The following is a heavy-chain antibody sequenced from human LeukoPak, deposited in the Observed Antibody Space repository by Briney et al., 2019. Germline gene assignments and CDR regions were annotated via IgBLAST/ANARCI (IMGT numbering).Heavy chain of an antibody. CDR3: TTDRYGDYYYYYMDV. CDR1: GFTFSNAW. D-gene: IGHD4-17*01. V-gene: IGHV3-15*01. CDR2: IKSETDGGTT. Sequence: GGSLRLSCAASGFTFSNAWMSRVRQAPGKGLEWVGRIKSETDGGTTDYAAPVKGRFTISRDDSKNTLYLQMNSLKTEDTAVYYCTTDRYGDYYYYYMDVWGKGTTVTVSS. J-gene: IGHJ6*03.